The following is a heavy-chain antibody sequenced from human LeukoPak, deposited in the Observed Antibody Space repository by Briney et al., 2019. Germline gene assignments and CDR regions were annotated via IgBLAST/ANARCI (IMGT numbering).Heavy chain of an antibody. CDR2: IYSGGST. CDR3: AKDDAWLRFGE. D-gene: IGHD3-10*01. CDR1: GFTVSSNY. V-gene: IGHV3-53*01. Sequence: SGGSLRLSCAASGFTVSSNYMSWVRQAPGKGLEWVSVIYSGGSTYYADSVKGRFTISRDNSKNTLYLEVISLTAEDTAVYYCAKDDAWLRFGEWSQGTLVTVSS. J-gene: IGHJ4*02.